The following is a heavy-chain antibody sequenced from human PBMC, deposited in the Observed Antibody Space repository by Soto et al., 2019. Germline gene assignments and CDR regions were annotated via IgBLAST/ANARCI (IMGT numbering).Heavy chain of an antibody. CDR3: ARDFRYYDILTGYYNFDY. CDR1: GFTFTSSA. J-gene: IGHJ4*02. Sequence: SVKVSCKASGFTFTSSAVQWVRQARGQRLEWMGWIGVCNGNTNYAQKLQERVTITRDISTSTAYMELRSLRSDDTAVYYCARDFRYYDILTGYYNFDYWGQGTLVTVSS. CDR2: IGVCNGNT. D-gene: IGHD3-9*01. V-gene: IGHV1-58*01.